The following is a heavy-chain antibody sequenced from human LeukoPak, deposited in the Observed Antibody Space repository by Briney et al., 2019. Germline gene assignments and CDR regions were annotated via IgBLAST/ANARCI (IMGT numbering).Heavy chain of an antibody. Sequence: PGGSLRLSCAASGFTFSNVWMSWVRQAPGKGLEWVSSISVGGGSTYYADSVKGRFTISRDNSKSTLYLHMNSLRAEDTAVYYCAKGLWPPFDFWGQGTLVTVSS. CDR2: ISVGGGST. CDR3: AKGLWPPFDF. V-gene: IGHV3-23*01. CDR1: GFTFSNVW. D-gene: IGHD4/OR15-4a*01. J-gene: IGHJ4*02.